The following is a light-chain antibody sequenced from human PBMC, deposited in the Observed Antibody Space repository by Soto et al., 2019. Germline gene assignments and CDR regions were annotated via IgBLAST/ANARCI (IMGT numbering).Light chain of an antibody. CDR3: QQDKYYWT. Sequence: DIQMTQSPSTLSASVGDRVPITCRASQTLNDWLAWYQHKPGQGPKPLIYATSKLETVVPPRFSGSGSGTEFTLTINGLQPDDSATYFCQQDKYYWTFGQGTKVEVK. CDR1: QTLNDW. CDR2: ATS. V-gene: IGKV1-5*03. J-gene: IGKJ1*01.